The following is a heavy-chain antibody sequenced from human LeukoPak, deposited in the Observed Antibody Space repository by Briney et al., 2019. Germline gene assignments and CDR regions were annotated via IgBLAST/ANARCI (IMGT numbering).Heavy chain of an antibody. V-gene: IGHV1-46*01. CDR2: INPSGGST. CDR3: ARGTKWLLLMDY. J-gene: IGHJ4*02. Sequence: ASVKVSFKASGYTFTSYYMHWVRQAPGQGLDWMGIINPSGGSTSYAQEFQGRAIMTRDTSTSTVYMELSSLRSEDTAVYYCARGTKWLLLMDYWGQGTLVTVSS. D-gene: IGHD3-22*01. CDR1: GYTFTSYY.